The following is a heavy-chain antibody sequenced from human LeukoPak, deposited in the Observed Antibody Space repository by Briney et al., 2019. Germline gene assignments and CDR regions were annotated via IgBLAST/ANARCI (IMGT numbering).Heavy chain of an antibody. CDR2: IYYSGST. CDR1: GGSISSSSYY. D-gene: IGHD6-6*01. Sequence: SETLSLTCTVSGGSISSSSYYWGWIRQPPGKGLEWIGSIYYSGSTYYNPSLKSRVTISVDTSKNQFSLKLSSVTAADTAVYYCARDGRSSSYDYWGQGTLVTVSS. J-gene: IGHJ4*02. V-gene: IGHV4-39*07. CDR3: ARDGRSSSYDY.